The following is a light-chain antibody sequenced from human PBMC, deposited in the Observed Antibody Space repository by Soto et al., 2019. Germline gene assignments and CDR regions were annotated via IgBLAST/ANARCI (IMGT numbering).Light chain of an antibody. CDR2: GAS. CDR1: QFVSSN. J-gene: IGKJ3*01. Sequence: EIVMTQSPVTLSVSPGERATLSCRASQFVSSNLAWYQQKPGQAPRLLIYGASTRATGIPARFSGSGSGTEFTLTISNLQSEDFAVYFCQQYDNLPLTFGPGTKVDIK. CDR3: QQYDNLPLT. V-gene: IGKV3D-15*01.